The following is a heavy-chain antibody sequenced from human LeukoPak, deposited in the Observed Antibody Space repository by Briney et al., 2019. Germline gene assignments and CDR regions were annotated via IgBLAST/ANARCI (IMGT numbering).Heavy chain of an antibody. CDR2: IRSDGINK. Sequence: PGGSLRLSCAASGFTFSSYGMHWVRQAPGKGLEWVAFIRSDGINKYYADSVKGRFTISRDNAKNSLYLQMNSLRAEDTAVYYCARVNQRGYSYGTLDYWGQGTLVTVSS. J-gene: IGHJ4*02. CDR3: ARVNQRGYSYGTLDY. CDR1: GFTFSSYG. V-gene: IGHV3-30*02. D-gene: IGHD5-18*01.